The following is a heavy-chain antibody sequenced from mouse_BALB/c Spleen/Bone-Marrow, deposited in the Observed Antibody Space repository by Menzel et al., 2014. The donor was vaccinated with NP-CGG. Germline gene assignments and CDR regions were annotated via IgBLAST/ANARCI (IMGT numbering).Heavy chain of an antibody. Sequence: LVESGPELVKPGASVKMSCKASGYTFTSYVMHWVKQKPGQGLEWIGYINPYNDGTKYNEKFKGKATLTSDKSSSTAYMELSSLTSEDSAVYYCARGVYYYGSSPYYFDYWGQGTTRTVSS. CDR1: GYTFTSYV. D-gene: IGHD1-1*01. CDR3: ARGVYYYGSSPYYFDY. J-gene: IGHJ2*01. V-gene: IGHV1-14*01. CDR2: INPYNDGT.